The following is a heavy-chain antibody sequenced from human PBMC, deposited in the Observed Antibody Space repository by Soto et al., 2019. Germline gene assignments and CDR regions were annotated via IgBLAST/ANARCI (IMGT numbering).Heavy chain of an antibody. Sequence: GGSLRLSCAASGFTFSDHYMDWVRQAPGKGLEWVGRTRNKANNHTTEYAASVKGRFTISRDDSKNSLYLQMNSLKVEDTAVYYCARATTVTDYWGQGALVTVSS. CDR2: TRNKANNHTT. J-gene: IGHJ4*02. V-gene: IGHV3-72*01. CDR1: GFTFSDHY. D-gene: IGHD4-17*01. CDR3: ARATTVTDY.